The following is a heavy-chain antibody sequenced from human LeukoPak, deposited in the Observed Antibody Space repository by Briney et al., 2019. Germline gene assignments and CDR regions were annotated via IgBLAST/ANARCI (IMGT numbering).Heavy chain of an antibody. V-gene: IGHV4-34*01. CDR2: INHSGST. D-gene: IGHD2-15*01. Sequence: SETLSLTCAVSGGSFSGYYWSWIRQPPGKGLEWIGEINHSGSTNYNPSLKSRVTISVDTSKHQFSLRLSSMTAADTAVYYCARRGRLLWVYWGQGTLVTVSS. CDR3: ARRGRLLWVY. CDR1: GGSFSGYY. J-gene: IGHJ4*02.